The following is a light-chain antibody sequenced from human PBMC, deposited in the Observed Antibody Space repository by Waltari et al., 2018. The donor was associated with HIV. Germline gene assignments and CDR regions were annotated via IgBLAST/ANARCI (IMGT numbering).Light chain of an antibody. J-gene: IGLJ1*01. CDR2: DVN. Sequence: QSALTQPPSVSGSPGQSVSISCSGTTSDVGFYDYVSWSQHYPGKAPKLIIFDVNQRPSGVPERFSGSKSGNTASLTISGLQTEDEADYFCCAYAAGHVSYVFGNGTAVAVL. CDR3: CAYAAGHVSYV. V-gene: IGLV2-11*01. CDR1: TSDVGFYDY.